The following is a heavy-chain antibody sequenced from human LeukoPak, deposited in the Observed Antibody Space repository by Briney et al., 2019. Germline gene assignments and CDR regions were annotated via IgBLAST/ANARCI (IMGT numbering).Heavy chain of an antibody. Sequence: SETLSLTCTVSGGSISSSSYYWGWIRQPPGKGLEWIGSIYYSGSTYYNPSLKSRVTISVDTSKNQFSLKLSSVTAADTAVYYCAGVGAPTRVFDYWGQGTLVTVSS. CDR3: AGVGAPTRVFDY. V-gene: IGHV4-39*07. CDR1: GGSISSSSYY. D-gene: IGHD1-26*01. CDR2: IYYSGST. J-gene: IGHJ4*02.